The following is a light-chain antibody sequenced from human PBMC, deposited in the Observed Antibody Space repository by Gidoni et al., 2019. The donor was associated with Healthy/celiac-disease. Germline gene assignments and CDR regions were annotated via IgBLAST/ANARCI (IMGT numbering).Light chain of an antibody. CDR3: QSYDSSSKV. Sequence: QSVLTQLPSVSGAPGQRVTISCTGSSSNIGAGYDVHWYQQLPGTAPKLLIYGNSNRPSGVPDRFSGSKSGTSASLAITGLQAEDESDYYCQSYDSSSKVFGGGTKLTVL. CDR1: SSNIGAGYD. V-gene: IGLV1-40*01. CDR2: GNS. J-gene: IGLJ3*02.